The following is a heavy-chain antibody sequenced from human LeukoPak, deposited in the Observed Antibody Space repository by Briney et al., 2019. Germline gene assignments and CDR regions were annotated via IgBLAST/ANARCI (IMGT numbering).Heavy chain of an antibody. CDR2: IPYDGSNK. CDR1: GFTFSSYG. Sequence: GGSLRLSCAASGFTFSSYGMHWVRQTPGKGLEWVAFIPYDGSNKYYADSVKGRFTISRDNSKNTLYLQMDSLRVEDTAVYYCAKNGDCSGGSCYHSINWFDPWGQGTLVTVSS. V-gene: IGHV3-30*02. J-gene: IGHJ5*02. D-gene: IGHD2-15*01. CDR3: AKNGDCSGGSCYHSINWFDP.